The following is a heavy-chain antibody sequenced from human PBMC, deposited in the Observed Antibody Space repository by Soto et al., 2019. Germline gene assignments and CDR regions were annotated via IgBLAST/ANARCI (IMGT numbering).Heavy chain of an antibody. CDR2: IWYDGSNQ. Sequence: QVQLVESGGGVVQPGRSLRLSCTTSGFTFSSYGMHWVRQAPGKGLEWVAVIWYDGSNQYYADSVKGRFTVSRDNSKNTLFLQMNSLRAEETAVYYCARGGLQRDYYYGMDVWGQGTTVTVSS. CDR1: GFTFSSYG. V-gene: IGHV3-33*01. CDR3: ARGGLQRDYYYGMDV. J-gene: IGHJ6*02.